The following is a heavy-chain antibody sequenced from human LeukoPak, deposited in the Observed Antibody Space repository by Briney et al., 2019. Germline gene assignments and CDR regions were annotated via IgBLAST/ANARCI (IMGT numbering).Heavy chain of an antibody. CDR1: GYTFSDHY. D-gene: IGHD4-23*01. Sequence: GGFLRLSCAASGYTFSDHYIDWVRQAPGKGLEWVGHTRNKANNYATEYAASVKGRFTISRDDSRNSVYLQMNSLKTEDTAVYYCTRWRSGTSDWGLGTLVTVSS. J-gene: IGHJ4*02. V-gene: IGHV3-72*01. CDR2: TRNKANNYAT. CDR3: TRWRSGTSD.